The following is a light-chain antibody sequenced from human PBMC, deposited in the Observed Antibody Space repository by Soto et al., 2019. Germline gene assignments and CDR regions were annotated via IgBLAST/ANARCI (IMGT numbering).Light chain of an antibody. Sequence: EIVLTQSPGTLSLSPGERATLSCRASQSVSSNYLAWYQQKPGQAPRLLIYGASTRATGIPDRFSGSGSGTDFTLTISRLEPGDFAVYYCQQYANSPPTFGQGTKVEIK. CDR1: QSVSSNY. J-gene: IGKJ1*01. CDR2: GAS. CDR3: QQYANSPPT. V-gene: IGKV3-20*01.